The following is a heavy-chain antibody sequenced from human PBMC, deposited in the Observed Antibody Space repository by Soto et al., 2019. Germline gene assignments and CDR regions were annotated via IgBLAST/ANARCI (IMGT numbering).Heavy chain of an antibody. CDR2: INPSGGST. V-gene: IGHV1-46*01. D-gene: IGHD1-26*01. Sequence: QVQLVQSGAEVKKPRASVKVSSKASGYTFTSYKMHWVRQAPGQGLEWMGIINPSGGSTSYAQKFQGRVTMTRDTSTSTVYMELSSLRSDDTAVYYCARDLVGAHRTYFDYWGQGTLVTVSS. J-gene: IGHJ4*02. CDR3: ARDLVGAHRTYFDY. CDR1: GYTFTSYK.